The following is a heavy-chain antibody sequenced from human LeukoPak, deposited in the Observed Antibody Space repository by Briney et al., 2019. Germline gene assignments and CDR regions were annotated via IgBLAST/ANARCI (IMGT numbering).Heavy chain of an antibody. V-gene: IGHV3-48*04. CDR2: ISSSSGTI. CDR1: GFTFSSYS. J-gene: IGHJ6*02. D-gene: IGHD1-1*01. Sequence: GGSLRLSCAASGFTFSSYSMNWVRQAPGKGLEWVSYISSSSGTIYYADSVKGRFTISRDNAKNSLYLQMNSLRAEDTAVYYCARTVRDYYYVMDVWGQGTTVTVSS. CDR3: ARTVRDYYYVMDV.